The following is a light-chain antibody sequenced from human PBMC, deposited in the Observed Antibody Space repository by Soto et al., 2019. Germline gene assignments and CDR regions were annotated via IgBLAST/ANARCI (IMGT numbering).Light chain of an antibody. CDR2: GAS. V-gene: IGKV3-20*01. CDR3: QQYDDSIT. J-gene: IGKJ5*01. Sequence: EIVLTQSPDTLSLSPGDSATLSCRASQSVSSSYLAWYQQKPGRAPRLLIYGASNRATGIPDRFSGSGSGTDFTITISRLEPDCFAGVHCQQYDDSITFGQGTRLEIE. CDR1: QSVSSSY.